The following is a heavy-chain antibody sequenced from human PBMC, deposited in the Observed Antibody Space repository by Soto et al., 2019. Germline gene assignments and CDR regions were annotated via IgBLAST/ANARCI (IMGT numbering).Heavy chain of an antibody. CDR1: GFTFSSYG. CDR2: ISYDGSNK. J-gene: IGHJ5*02. D-gene: IGHD2-2*01. V-gene: IGHV3-30*03. Sequence: GGSLRLSCAASGFTFSSYGMHWVRQAPGKGLEWVAVISYDGSNKYYADSVKGRFTISRDNSKNTLYLQMNSLRAEDTAVYYCALIVPQSTAFGPWGQGTLVTVSS. CDR3: ALIVPQSTAFGP.